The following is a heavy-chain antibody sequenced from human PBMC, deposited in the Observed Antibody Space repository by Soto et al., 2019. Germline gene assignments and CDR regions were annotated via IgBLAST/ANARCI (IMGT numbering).Heavy chain of an antibody. V-gene: IGHV3-48*01. Sequence: GGSLRLSCAASGFTFSSYSMNWVRQAPGKGLEWVSYISSSSSTIYYADSVKGRFTISRDNAKNSLYLQMNSLRAEDTAVYYCASANYDFWSRIPPMYYFDYWGQGTLVTVSS. CDR3: ASANYDFWSRIPPMYYFDY. J-gene: IGHJ4*02. CDR1: GFTFSSYS. CDR2: ISSSSSTI. D-gene: IGHD3-3*01.